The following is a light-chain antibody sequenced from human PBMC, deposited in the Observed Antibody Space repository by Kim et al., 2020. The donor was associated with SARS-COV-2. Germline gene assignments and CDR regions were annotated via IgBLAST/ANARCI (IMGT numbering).Light chain of an antibody. Sequence: SASVGDRVTITCRASQDISNYLAWYQQKPGKVPKLLIYAASTLQSGVPSRFSGTGSGTDFTLTISSLQPEDVATYYCQKYYSDPAFGQGTKVDTK. CDR2: AAS. CDR3: QKYYSDPA. CDR1: QDISNY. J-gene: IGKJ1*01. V-gene: IGKV1-27*01.